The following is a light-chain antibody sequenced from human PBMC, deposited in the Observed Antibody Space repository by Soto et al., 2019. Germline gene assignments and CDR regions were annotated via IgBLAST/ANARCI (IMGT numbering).Light chain of an antibody. CDR2: DTS. CDR1: QGIGDT. V-gene: IGKV3-20*01. J-gene: IGKJ1*01. Sequence: EIVLTQSPATLSVSPGERATLSCRASQGIGDTLAWYQHKPGQTPRLLIYDTSARATGVPARFSGSGSGTDFTLTISRLEPEDFAVYYCQQYGSSPWTFGQGTKVDIK. CDR3: QQYGSSPWT.